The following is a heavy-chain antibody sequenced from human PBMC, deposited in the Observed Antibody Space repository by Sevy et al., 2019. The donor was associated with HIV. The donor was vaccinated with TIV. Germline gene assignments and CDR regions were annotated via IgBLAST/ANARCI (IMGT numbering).Heavy chain of an antibody. CDR1: GYTFTHYR. J-gene: IGHJ4*02. Sequence: ASVKVSCRTSGYTFTHYRLNWVRQAPGQGLEWMGWITTYNGYTYYAQQLQGRVTITRDTSTTTTYMELGSLTSDDTAIYFCARGDYAWDYWGQGTLVTVSS. CDR3: ARGDYAWDY. D-gene: IGHD4-17*01. CDR2: ITTYNGYT. V-gene: IGHV1-18*01.